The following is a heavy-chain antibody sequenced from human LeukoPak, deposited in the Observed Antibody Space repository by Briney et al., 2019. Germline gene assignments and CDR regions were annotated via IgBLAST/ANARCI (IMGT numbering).Heavy chain of an antibody. Sequence: SETLSLTCAVYGGSFSGYYWSWIRQPPGKGLEWIGEINHSGSTNYNPSLKSRVTISVDTSKNQFSLKLSSVTAADTAVYYCARGREGRFLEWLPSYYYYMDVWGKGTTVTVSS. J-gene: IGHJ6*03. CDR1: GGSFSGYY. V-gene: IGHV4-34*01. CDR3: ARGREGRFLEWLPSYYYYMDV. CDR2: INHSGST. D-gene: IGHD3-3*01.